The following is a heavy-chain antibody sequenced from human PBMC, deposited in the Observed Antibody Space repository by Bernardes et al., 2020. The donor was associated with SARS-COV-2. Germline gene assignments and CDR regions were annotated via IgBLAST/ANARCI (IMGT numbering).Heavy chain of an antibody. V-gene: IGHV3-30*03. CDR2: ISHDGGHK. Sequence: GGSLRLSCAASGFIFSDYAMHWVRQAPGKGLEWVALISHDGGHKYYADSVRGRFTVSRDNSKNTLYLQMNSLRAEDTAVYYCAREQMIALDYWGQGTLVTVSS. J-gene: IGHJ4*02. CDR3: AREQMIALDY. D-gene: IGHD2-21*01. CDR1: GFIFSDYA.